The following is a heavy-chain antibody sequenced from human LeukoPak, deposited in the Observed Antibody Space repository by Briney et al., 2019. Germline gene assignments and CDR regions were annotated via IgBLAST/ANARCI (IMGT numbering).Heavy chain of an antibody. CDR1: GFIFTDYG. D-gene: IGHD1-26*01. V-gene: IGHV3-30*02. Sequence: GGSLRLSCAASGFIFTDYGMHWVRQAPGKGLEWLTFIRYDGSDKYYADSVKGRFTISRDNSKNTLYLQMNSLRAEDTAVYYCAKDPDQWELLGSHFDYWGQGTLVTVSS. CDR2: IRYDGSDK. J-gene: IGHJ4*02. CDR3: AKDPDQWELLGSHFDY.